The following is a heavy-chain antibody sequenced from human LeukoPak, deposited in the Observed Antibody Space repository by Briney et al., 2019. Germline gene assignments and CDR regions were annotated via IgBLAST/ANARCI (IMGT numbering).Heavy chain of an antibody. V-gene: IGHV3-30*02. CDR1: GFTFSSYG. CDR3: ALLAVASDFDY. D-gene: IGHD6-19*01. Sequence: GGSLRLSCAASGFTFSSYGMHWVRQAPGKGLEWVAFIQYDGSDKYYADSVKGRFSISRDNAKNSLYLQMNSLRVEDTAVYYCALLAVASDFDYWGQGALVTVSS. CDR2: IQYDGSDK. J-gene: IGHJ4*02.